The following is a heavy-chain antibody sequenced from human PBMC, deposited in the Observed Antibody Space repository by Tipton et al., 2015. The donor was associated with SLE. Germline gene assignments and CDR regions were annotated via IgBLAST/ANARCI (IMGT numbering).Heavy chain of an antibody. CDR2: IEPRSTAS. CDR3: ARDEMWSCDI. CDR1: GFTFSSYS. V-gene: IGHV3-48*01. D-gene: IGHD2-21*01. Sequence: SLRPSCAASGFTFSSYSMNWVRQAPGEGLEWVSLIEPRSTASYYAASVKGRFTIFRDNAKDSVYLQMNSLRAEDTAVYYCARDEMWSCDIWGQGTMVTVSS. J-gene: IGHJ3*02.